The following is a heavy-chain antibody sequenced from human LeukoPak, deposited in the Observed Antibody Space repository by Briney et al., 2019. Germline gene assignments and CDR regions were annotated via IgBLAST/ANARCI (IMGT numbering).Heavy chain of an antibody. CDR2: INPNSGGT. D-gene: IGHD3-10*01. V-gene: IGHV1-2*02. J-gene: IGHJ4*02. Sequence: GASVKVSCKASGYTFTGYYMHWVRQAPGQGLEWMGWINPNSGGTNYAQKFQGRVTMTRDTSISTAYMELSRLRSDDTAVYYCARAAMVRGVIITYYFDYWGQGTLVTVSS. CDR1: GYTFTGYY. CDR3: ARAAMVRGVIITYYFDY.